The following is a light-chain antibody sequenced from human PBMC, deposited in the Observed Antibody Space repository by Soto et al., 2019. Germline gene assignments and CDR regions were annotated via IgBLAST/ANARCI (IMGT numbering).Light chain of an antibody. CDR3: QQYNKWPRT. V-gene: IGKV3-15*01. Sequence: EIVMTQSPATLSVSPGERATLSCGASQSVSSSLAWYQQKPGQAPRLLIYGASTRATGIPARFSGSGSGTEFTLAISSLQSEDFAVYYCQQYNKWPRTFGQGTKVEIK. CDR2: GAS. J-gene: IGKJ1*01. CDR1: QSVSSS.